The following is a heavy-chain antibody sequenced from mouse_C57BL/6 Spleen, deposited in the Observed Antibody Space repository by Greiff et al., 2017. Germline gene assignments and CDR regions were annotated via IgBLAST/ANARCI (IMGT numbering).Heavy chain of an antibody. V-gene: IGHV1-82*01. Sequence: VQLQQSGPELVKPGASVKISCKASGYAFSSSWMNWVKQRPGKGLEGIGRIYPGDGDTNYNGKFKGKATLTADKSSSTAYMQLSSLTSEDSAVYFCARDYDYGSWFAYWGQGTLVTVSA. D-gene: IGHD2-4*01. CDR1: GYAFSSSW. J-gene: IGHJ3*01. CDR2: IYPGDGDT. CDR3: ARDYDYGSWFAY.